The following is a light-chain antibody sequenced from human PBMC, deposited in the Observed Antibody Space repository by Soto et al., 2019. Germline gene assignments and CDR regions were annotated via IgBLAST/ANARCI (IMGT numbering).Light chain of an antibody. CDR1: WNVGSS. V-gene: IGKV3-11*01. CDR3: QNRRT. J-gene: IGKJ2*01. Sequence: FVLTQSPATLSLSPGERATLSCRASWNVGSSLAWHQQKPGQAPRLLMYDASKRPTGIPARFSGSGSGTDFTLTISSLEAEDFAVYYCQNRRTFGQGTRLEIK. CDR2: DAS.